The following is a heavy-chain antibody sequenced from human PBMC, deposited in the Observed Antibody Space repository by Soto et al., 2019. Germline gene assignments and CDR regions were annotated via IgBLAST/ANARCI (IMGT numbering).Heavy chain of an antibody. D-gene: IGHD6-19*01. CDR3: ARAEAVAPAYYMDV. CDR2: ISAYNGNT. V-gene: IGHV1-18*01. CDR1: GYTFTSYG. J-gene: IGHJ6*03. Sequence: ASVKVSCKASGYTFTSYGISWVRQAPGQGLEWMGWISAYNGNTNYAQKLQGRVTMTTDTSTSTAYMELRSLRSDDTAVYYCARAEAVAPAYYMDVWGKGTTVTVAS.